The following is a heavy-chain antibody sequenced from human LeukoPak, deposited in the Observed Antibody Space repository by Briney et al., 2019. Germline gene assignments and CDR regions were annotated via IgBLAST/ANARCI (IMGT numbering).Heavy chain of an antibody. D-gene: IGHD3-10*01. Sequence: SETLSLTCTVSGGSISSSSYYWGWIRQPPGKGLEWIGSIYYSGSTYYNPSLKSRVTISVDTSKNQFSLKLSSVTAADTAVYYCARVWFGELQSSYYFDYWGQGTLVTVSS. CDR2: IYYSGST. CDR1: GGSISSSSYY. J-gene: IGHJ4*02. CDR3: ARVWFGELQSSYYFDY. V-gene: IGHV4-39*07.